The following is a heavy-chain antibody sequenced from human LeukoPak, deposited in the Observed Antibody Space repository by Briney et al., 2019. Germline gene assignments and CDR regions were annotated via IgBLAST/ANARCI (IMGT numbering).Heavy chain of an antibody. CDR1: GFTFSSYS. D-gene: IGHD1-26*01. J-gene: IGHJ6*02. CDR3: ARDRDSGTYYYGMDV. CDR2: ISSSSSYI. V-gene: IGHV3-21*01. Sequence: GGSLRLSCAASGFTFSSYSMSWVRQAPGKGLEWVSSISSSSSYIYYADSVKGRFTISRDNAKNSLYLQMNSLRAEDTAVYYCARDRDSGTYYYGMDVWGQGTTVTVSS.